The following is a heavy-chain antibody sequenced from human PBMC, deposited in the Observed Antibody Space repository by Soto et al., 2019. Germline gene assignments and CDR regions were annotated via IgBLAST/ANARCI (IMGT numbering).Heavy chain of an antibody. CDR3: AKAGFGVQYIDY. Sequence: GGSLRLSCAASGFTFGDYAMHWVRQAPGKGLEWVSGISWNSGGIGYADSVKGRFTISRDNAKNSLYMQMNSLRAEDTAFYYCAKAGFGVQYIDYWGQGILVTVSS. CDR2: ISWNSGGI. J-gene: IGHJ4*02. D-gene: IGHD2-8*01. V-gene: IGHV3-9*01. CDR1: GFTFGDYA.